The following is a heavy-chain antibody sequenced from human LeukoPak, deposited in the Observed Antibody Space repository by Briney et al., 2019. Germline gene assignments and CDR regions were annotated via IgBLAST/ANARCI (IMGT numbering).Heavy chain of an antibody. J-gene: IGHJ4*02. CDR2: ISGSGGST. CDR3: ATDRGWRTSGYYLYYFEY. V-gene: IGHV3-23*01. CDR1: GFTFSSYA. Sequence: GGSLRLSCAASGFTFSSYAMSWVRQAPGKGLEWVSAISGSGGSTYYADSVKGRFTISRDNSKNTLYLQMSSLRAEDTAVYYCATDRGWRTSGYYLYYFEYWGQGTLVTFSS. D-gene: IGHD3-3*01.